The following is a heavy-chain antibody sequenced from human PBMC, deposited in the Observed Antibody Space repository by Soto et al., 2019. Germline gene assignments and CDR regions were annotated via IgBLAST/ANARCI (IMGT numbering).Heavy chain of an antibody. V-gene: IGHV1-18*01. Sequence: ASVKVSCKASGYTFTSYGISWVRQAPGQGLEWMGWISAYNGNTNYAQKLQGRVTMTTDTSTSTAYMELRSLRSDDTAVYYCARDQAAAGMTRVFDIWGQGTMVTVSS. D-gene: IGHD6-13*01. CDR3: ARDQAAAGMTRVFDI. CDR1: GYTFTSYG. J-gene: IGHJ3*02. CDR2: ISAYNGNT.